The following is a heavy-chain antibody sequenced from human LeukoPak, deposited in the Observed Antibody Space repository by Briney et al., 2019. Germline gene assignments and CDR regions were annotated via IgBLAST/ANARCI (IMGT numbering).Heavy chain of an antibody. Sequence: ASVKVSCTVSGYTLTELSMHWVRQAPGKGLEWMGGFDPEDGETIYAQKFQGRVTMTEDTSTDTAYMELSSLRSEDTAVYYCATDRTDYYDSSGYYSYFDYWGQGTLVTVSS. CDR2: FDPEDGET. CDR1: GYTLTELS. J-gene: IGHJ4*02. V-gene: IGHV1-24*01. D-gene: IGHD3-22*01. CDR3: ATDRTDYYDSSGYYSYFDY.